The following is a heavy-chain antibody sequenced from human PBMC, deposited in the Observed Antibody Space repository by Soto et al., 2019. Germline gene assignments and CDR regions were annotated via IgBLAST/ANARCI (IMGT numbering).Heavy chain of an antibody. V-gene: IGHV4-39*01. J-gene: IGHJ6*02. Sequence: PSETLSLTCTVSGGSISSSSYYWGWIRQPPGKGLEWIGSIYYSGRTFYSPSLKSRVTISVETFKNQFSLMLNSVTAADTAVYYCARRIPYSSSWGGGYYYYYGMDVWGQGTTVTVSS. CDR1: GGSISSSSYY. CDR3: ARRIPYSSSWGGGYYYYYGMDV. D-gene: IGHD6-13*01. CDR2: IYYSGRT.